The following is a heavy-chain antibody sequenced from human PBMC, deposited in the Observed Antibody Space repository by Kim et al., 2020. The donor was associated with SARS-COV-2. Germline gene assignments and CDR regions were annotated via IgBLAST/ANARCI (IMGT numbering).Heavy chain of an antibody. CDR3: AGLRGTIFGGFRELDH. D-gene: IGHD3-3*01. CDR1: GMIVSGNY. Sequence: GGSLRLSCAPSGMIVSGNYMTWVRQAPGTGLQWFSVLYPGGETYFEASVKGGFTISRDNPRNTLYLQIHGLRVEDTAVYYCAGLRGTIFGGFRELDHWGQGTLVTVAS. V-gene: IGHV3-53*01. CDR2: LYPGGET. J-gene: IGHJ4*02.